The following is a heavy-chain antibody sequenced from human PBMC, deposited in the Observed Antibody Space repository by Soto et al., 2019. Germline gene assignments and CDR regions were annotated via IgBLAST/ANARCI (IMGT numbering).Heavy chain of an antibody. CDR3: ARSTNGFLIPFDY. Sequence: SETLSLTCTVSGGSISSYYWSWIRQPPGKRLEWIGYIYYSGSTNYNPSLKSRVTISVDTSKNQFSLKLSSVTAADTAVYFCARSTNGFLIPFDYWGPGILVTVSS. V-gene: IGHV4-59*01. J-gene: IGHJ4*02. CDR2: IYYSGST. CDR1: GGSISSYY. D-gene: IGHD3-3*01.